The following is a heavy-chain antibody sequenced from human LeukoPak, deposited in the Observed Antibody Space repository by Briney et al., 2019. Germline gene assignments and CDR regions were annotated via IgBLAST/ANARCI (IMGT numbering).Heavy chain of an antibody. J-gene: IGHJ4*02. Sequence: TASETLSLTCTVPGGSINSYYWSWIRQPAGKGLEWIGRIFTSGSTNYNPSLKSRVTMSVDTSKNQFSLKLNSVTAADTAVYYCARDRDSGSYSNRYYFDYWGQGTLVTVSS. D-gene: IGHD1-26*01. V-gene: IGHV4-4*07. CDR3: ARDRDSGSYSNRYYFDY. CDR2: IFTSGST. CDR1: GGSINSYY.